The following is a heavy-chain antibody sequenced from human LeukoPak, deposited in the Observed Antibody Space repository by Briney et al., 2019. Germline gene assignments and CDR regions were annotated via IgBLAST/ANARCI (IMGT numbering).Heavy chain of an antibody. D-gene: IGHD3-10*01. CDR3: APQLFPMVRGVIINTYYYGMDV. CDR1: GYTLTELS. J-gene: IGHJ6*02. Sequence: APVKFSCKVSGYTLTELSMHWVRQAPGRGLERMGGFDPEAGETIYAHKFHGRVTMTEDTTTDTAYLELSSLRSEAPAVYYCAPQLFPMVRGVIINTYYYGMDVWGQGTTVTVSS. V-gene: IGHV1-24*01. CDR2: FDPEAGET.